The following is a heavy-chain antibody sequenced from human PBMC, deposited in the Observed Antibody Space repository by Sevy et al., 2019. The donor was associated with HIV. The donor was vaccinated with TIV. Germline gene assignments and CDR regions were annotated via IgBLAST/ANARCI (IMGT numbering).Heavy chain of an antibody. CDR2: IWSDGAYQ. CDR1: GFTFSNYA. D-gene: IGHD3-22*01. J-gene: IGHJ4*02. Sequence: GGSLRLSCAATGFTFSNYAMHWVRQAPGKGLEWVAIIWSDGAYQYHGDSVKGRFTISRDNSKNTLYLQMNNVRVEDTALYYCARGGYYYDNTAYYALDSWGQGTQVCVSS. CDR3: ARGGYYYDNTAYYALDS. V-gene: IGHV3-33*01.